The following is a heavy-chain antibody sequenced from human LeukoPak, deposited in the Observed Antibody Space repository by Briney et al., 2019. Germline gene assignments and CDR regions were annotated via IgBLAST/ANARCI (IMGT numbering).Heavy chain of an antibody. J-gene: IGHJ5*02. V-gene: IGHV4-38-2*02. Sequence: PSETLSLTCIVSGYSISSNYYWGWIRQPPGKGLEWIGSIYHSGSTYYNPSLKSRVTISVDTSKNQFSLKLSSVTAADTAVYYCAREPPDCSSTSCYLGFDWFDPWGQGTLVTVSS. CDR2: IYHSGST. D-gene: IGHD2-2*01. CDR1: GYSISSNYY. CDR3: AREPPDCSSTSCYLGFDWFDP.